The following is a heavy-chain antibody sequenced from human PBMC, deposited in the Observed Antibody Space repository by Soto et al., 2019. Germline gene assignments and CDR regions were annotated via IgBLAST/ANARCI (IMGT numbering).Heavy chain of an antibody. Sequence: EVQLVQSGAEVKKPGASLRISCKTSGYSFTSYWIGWVRQMPGKGLESMGIISPGDSDTTYSPSFQGQVTISADKAISTAYLQWSSLKASDTAMYYCARLIKHCSISNCYVFYFDFWGQGTLVTVSS. D-gene: IGHD2-2*01. V-gene: IGHV5-51*03. CDR1: GYSFTSYW. J-gene: IGHJ4*02. CDR3: ARLIKHCSISNCYVFYFDF. CDR2: ISPGDSDT.